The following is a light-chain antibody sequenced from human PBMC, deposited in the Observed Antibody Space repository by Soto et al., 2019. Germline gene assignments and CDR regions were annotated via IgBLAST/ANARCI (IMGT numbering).Light chain of an antibody. CDR1: YSDIGGYNY. J-gene: IGLJ2*01. Sequence: QSALTQPPSASGSPGQSVTISCTGTYSDIGGYNYVSWYQLHPGKAPKLIIFEVTKRPSGVPDRFSGSKSANTASLTVSGLQAEDEADYYCTSYAGANTLVFGGGTKVTVL. CDR2: EVT. V-gene: IGLV2-8*01. CDR3: TSYAGANTLV.